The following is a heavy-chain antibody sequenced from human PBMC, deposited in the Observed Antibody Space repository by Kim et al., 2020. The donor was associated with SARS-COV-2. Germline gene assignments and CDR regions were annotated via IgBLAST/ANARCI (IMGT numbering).Heavy chain of an antibody. Sequence: GGSLRLSCAASGFTFSSYAMHWVRQAPGKGLEWVAVISYDGSNKYYADSVKGRFTISRDNSKNTLYLQMNSLRAEDTAVYYCARGSITVGTPFDYWGQGTLVTVSS. J-gene: IGHJ4*02. V-gene: IGHV3-30-3*01. CDR3: ARGSITVGTPFDY. D-gene: IGHD3-16*01. CDR2: ISYDGSNK. CDR1: GFTFSSYA.